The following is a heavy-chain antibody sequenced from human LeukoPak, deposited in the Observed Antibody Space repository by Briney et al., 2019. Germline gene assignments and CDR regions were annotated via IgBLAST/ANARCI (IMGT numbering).Heavy chain of an antibody. Sequence: SETLSLTCTVSGGSISSGNYYWSWIRQPAGKELEWIGRIYTSGSTNYNPSLKSRVTISGDTSKNQFSLKLSSVTAADTAFYYCARAGNSGTYQFDYWGQGTLVTVSS. CDR2: IYTSGST. V-gene: IGHV4-61*02. CDR1: GGSISSGNYY. CDR3: ARAGNSGTYQFDY. J-gene: IGHJ4*02. D-gene: IGHD1-26*01.